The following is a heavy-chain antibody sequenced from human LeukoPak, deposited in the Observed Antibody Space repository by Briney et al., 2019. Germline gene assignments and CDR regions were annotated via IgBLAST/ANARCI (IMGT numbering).Heavy chain of an antibody. Sequence: GGSLRLSCAAFGFTFSSYAMSWVRQAPGKGLEWVSGISGSGAYTYYADSVKGRFTISRDNSENTLYLQMNGLRAEDTAVYYCARGRIAPDYWGQGTLVTVSS. CDR2: ISGSGAYT. D-gene: IGHD6-13*01. J-gene: IGHJ4*02. CDR3: ARGRIAPDY. V-gene: IGHV3-23*01. CDR1: GFTFSSYA.